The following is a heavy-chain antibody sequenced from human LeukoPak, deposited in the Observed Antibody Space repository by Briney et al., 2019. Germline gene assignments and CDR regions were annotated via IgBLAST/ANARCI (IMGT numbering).Heavy chain of an antibody. CDR1: GFTFSSYS. V-gene: IGHV3-21*01. CDR3: ARGRNWFGELSDY. CDR2: ISSSSSYI. J-gene: IGHJ4*02. D-gene: IGHD3-10*01. Sequence: GGSLRLSCAASGFTFSSYSMNWVRQAPGKGLEWVSSISSSSSYIYYADSVKGRFTISRDNAKNSLYLQMNSLRAEDTAVYYCARGRNWFGELSDYWGQGTLVTVSS.